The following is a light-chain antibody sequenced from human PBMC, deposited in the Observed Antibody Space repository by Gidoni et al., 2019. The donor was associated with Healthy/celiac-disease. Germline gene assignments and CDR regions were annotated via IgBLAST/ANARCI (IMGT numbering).Light chain of an antibody. J-gene: IGKJ2*01. V-gene: IGKV1-5*03. CDR1: QSISSW. Sequence: DIQMTQSPSTLSASVGDRVTITCRASQSISSWLAWYQQKPGKAPKLLIYKASSLESGVPSRFSGSGSGTEFTLTISSLQPDDFATYYCQQYNSYSPWFXQXTKLEIK. CDR2: KAS. CDR3: QQYNSYSPW.